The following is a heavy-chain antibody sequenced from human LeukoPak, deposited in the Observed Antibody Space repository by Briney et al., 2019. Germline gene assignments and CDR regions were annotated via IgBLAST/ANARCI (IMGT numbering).Heavy chain of an antibody. CDR3: ARFRSGGLLGSERHFDY. Sequence: PRASVTVSCKASGYTFTSYYMHWVRQAPGQGLEWMGIINPSGGSTSYAQKFQGRVTMTRDTSTSTVYMELSSLRSEDTAVYYCARFRSGGLLGSERHFDYWGQGTLVTVSS. CDR1: GYTFTSYY. CDR2: INPSGGST. V-gene: IGHV1-46*01. J-gene: IGHJ4*02. D-gene: IGHD3-10*01.